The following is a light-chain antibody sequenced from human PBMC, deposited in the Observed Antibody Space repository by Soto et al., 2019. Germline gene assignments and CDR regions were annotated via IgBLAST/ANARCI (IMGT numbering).Light chain of an antibody. V-gene: IGKV3D-20*01. CDR2: DAS. Sequence: EIVMTQSPATLSVSPGERATLSCGASQGVSSYLAWYQQKPGQAPRLLIYDASNRATGIPARFSGSGPGTDFTLTISRLDPEDFAVYYCQQYGSSSWTFGQGTKVDIK. CDR1: QGVSSY. J-gene: IGKJ1*01. CDR3: QQYGSSSWT.